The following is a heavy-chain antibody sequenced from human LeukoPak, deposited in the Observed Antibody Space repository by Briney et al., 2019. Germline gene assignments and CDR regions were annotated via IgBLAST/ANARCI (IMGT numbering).Heavy chain of an antibody. Sequence: GESLNISCKGSGYSFTSFWISWVRQMPGKGLEWMGRIDPSDSYNNYRPSFQGHVTISADKSISTAYLQWSSLKASDTAMYYCARRRSSSSWQFPFDYWGQGTLVTVSS. D-gene: IGHD6-13*01. CDR2: IDPSDSYN. V-gene: IGHV5-10-1*01. CDR1: GYSFTSFW. J-gene: IGHJ4*02. CDR3: ARRRSSSSWQFPFDY.